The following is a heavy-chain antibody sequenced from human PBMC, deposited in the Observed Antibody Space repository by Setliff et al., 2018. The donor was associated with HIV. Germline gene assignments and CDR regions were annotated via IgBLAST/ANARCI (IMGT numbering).Heavy chain of an antibody. J-gene: IGHJ2*01. CDR2: IYSSGAT. D-gene: IGHD3-10*01. CDR3: AKDRGYYFDL. Sequence: SETLSLTCSVSGDSFSIHYWNWIRQPAGKGLEWIGRIYSSGATSYNPSLRSRVTMSVDTSKNQLSLTLDSMTAADTAVYYCAKDRGYYFDLWGRGIPVTVS. CDR1: GDSFSIHY. V-gene: IGHV4-4*07.